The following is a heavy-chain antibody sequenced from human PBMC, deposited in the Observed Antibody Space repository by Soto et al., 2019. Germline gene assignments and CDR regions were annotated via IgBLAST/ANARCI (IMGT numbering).Heavy chain of an antibody. CDR2: IIPIFGTA. CDR1: GGTFSSYA. V-gene: IGHV1-69*01. Sequence: QVQLVQSGAEVKKPGSSVKVSCKASGGTFSSYAIRWVRQAPGQGLEWMGGIIPIFGTANYAQKFQGRVTITADESTSTAYMELSSLRSEDTAVYYCARAMGIAARPSYYYYGMDVWGQGTTVTVSS. D-gene: IGHD6-6*01. J-gene: IGHJ6*02. CDR3: ARAMGIAARPSYYYYGMDV.